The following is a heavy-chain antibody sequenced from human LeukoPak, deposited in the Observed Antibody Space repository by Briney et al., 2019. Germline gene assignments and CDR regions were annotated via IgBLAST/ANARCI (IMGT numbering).Heavy chain of an antibody. V-gene: IGHV4-4*02. D-gene: IGHD1-26*01. CDR1: GGSISSSNW. Sequence: SETLSLTCAVSGGSISSSNWWSWVRQPPGKGLEWIGEIYHSGSTNYNPSLKSRVTISVDKSKNQFSLKLGSVTAADTAVYYCARFIVGAATYYFDYWGQGTLVTVSS. CDR2: IYHSGST. CDR3: ARFIVGAATYYFDY. J-gene: IGHJ4*02.